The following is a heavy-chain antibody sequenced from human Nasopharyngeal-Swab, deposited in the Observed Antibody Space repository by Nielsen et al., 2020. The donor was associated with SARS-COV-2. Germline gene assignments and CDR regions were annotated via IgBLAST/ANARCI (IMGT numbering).Heavy chain of an antibody. D-gene: IGHD1-1*01. Sequence: GDSLKISCAASGFTFTPFSMNWVRQAPGKGLEWVASISIGSTYIYYADSVKGRSTISSDNAKNSLYLQMNSLSADDTAVYYCGRCAFPSTTSYYYYYYTDVWGKGTTVTVS. CDR2: ISIGSTYI. V-gene: IGHV3-21*06. J-gene: IGHJ6*03. CDR1: GFTFTPFS. CDR3: GRCAFPSTTSYYYYYYTDV.